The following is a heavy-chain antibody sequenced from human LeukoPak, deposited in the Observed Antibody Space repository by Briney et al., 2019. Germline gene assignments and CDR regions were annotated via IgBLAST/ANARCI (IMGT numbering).Heavy chain of an antibody. Sequence: GGSLRLSCAASGFTFSSYAMSWVRQAPGKGLEWVSTISGSGDSTYYADSVKGRFTISRDNSKNTLYLQMSSLRAEDTAVYYCARDFSNGYFDSWGQGTLVTVSS. D-gene: IGHD3-22*01. CDR3: ARDFSNGYFDS. J-gene: IGHJ4*02. V-gene: IGHV3-23*01. CDR2: ISGSGDST. CDR1: GFTFSSYA.